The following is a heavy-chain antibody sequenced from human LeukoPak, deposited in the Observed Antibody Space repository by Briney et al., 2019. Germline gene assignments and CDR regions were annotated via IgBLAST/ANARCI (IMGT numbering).Heavy chain of an antibody. Sequence: ASVKVSCKASGGTSSSYAISWVRQAPGQGLEWMGGIIPIFGTANYAQKFQGRVTITTDESTSTAYMELSSLRSEDTAVYYCAREIATTVTYNWFDPWGQGTLVTVSS. CDR1: GGTSSSYA. CDR3: AREIATTVTYNWFDP. J-gene: IGHJ5*02. V-gene: IGHV1-69*05. CDR2: IIPIFGTA. D-gene: IGHD4-17*01.